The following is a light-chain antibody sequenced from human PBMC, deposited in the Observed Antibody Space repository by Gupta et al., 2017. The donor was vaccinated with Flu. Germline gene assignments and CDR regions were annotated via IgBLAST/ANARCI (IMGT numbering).Light chain of an antibody. Sequence: DIEMTQSPDSLAVSLGERATINCKSSQSLLYRSDNKNYLAWYQQKPGQPPKLLIYWASSRQYGVPDGFSGSGYGTDFSLTISSRQAEDVAVYFGQQYESHLLCTFGQGTKVEI. V-gene: IGKV4-1*01. CDR3: QQYESHLLCT. CDR2: WAS. J-gene: IGKJ2*02. CDR1: QSLLYRSDNKNY.